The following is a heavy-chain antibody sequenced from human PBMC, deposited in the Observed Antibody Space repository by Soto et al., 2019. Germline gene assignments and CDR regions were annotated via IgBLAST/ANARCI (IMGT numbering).Heavy chain of an antibody. Sequence: GGSLRLSFAASGIHFNDYWMSWVRQAPGKGLEWVANIKEDGSSKYYVDSVKGRCNISRDNAKNSLYLQMNSLRAEDNAVYYCASESWYVFDHWGQGTPVTVSS. CDR1: GIHFNDYW. J-gene: IGHJ4*02. D-gene: IGHD6-13*01. CDR2: IKEDGSSK. V-gene: IGHV3-7*03. CDR3: ASESWYVFDH.